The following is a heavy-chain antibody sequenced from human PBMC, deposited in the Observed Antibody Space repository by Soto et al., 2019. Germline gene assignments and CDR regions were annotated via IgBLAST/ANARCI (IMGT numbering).Heavy chain of an antibody. CDR2: ISSSSSYI. D-gene: IGHD3-9*01. J-gene: IGHJ4*01. CDR3: ARQSGYDILTGYYNYFDY. V-gene: IGHV3-21*01. Sequence: GGSLRLSCAASGFTFSSYSMNWVRQAPGKGLEWVSSISSSSSYIYYADSVKGRFTISRDNAKNSLYLQMNSLRAEDTAVYYCARQSGYDILTGYYNYFDYWGQGTLVTVSS. CDR1: GFTFSSYS.